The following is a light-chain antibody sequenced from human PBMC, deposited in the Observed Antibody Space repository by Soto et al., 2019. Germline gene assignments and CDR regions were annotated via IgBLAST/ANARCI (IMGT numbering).Light chain of an antibody. CDR3: QQFRNSSYT. CDR2: GAF. Sequence: EVVLTQSPGTVSLSPGERATLSCRAGQHINIAYMAWYQQKPGQAPRLLIYGAFNRATGIHDRFSGSRFGKDFTLTISRLEPEAFAVYYCQQFRNSSYTFGQGTKLDI. V-gene: IGKV3-20*01. J-gene: IGKJ2*01. CDR1: QHINIAY.